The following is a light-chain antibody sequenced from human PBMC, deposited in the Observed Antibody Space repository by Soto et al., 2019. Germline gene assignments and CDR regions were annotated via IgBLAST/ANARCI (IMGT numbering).Light chain of an antibody. J-gene: IGLJ1*01. CDR1: SSNIGSKY. CDR3: AAWDDSLSGYV. V-gene: IGLV1-47*01. CDR2: RDN. Sequence: QSVLAQPPSASGTPGQRVTISCSGSSSNIGSKYVYWYQQLPGTAHKVLMSRDNQRPSGVPDRFSGSKSGTSASLAISGLRAEDEADYYCAAWDDSLSGYVFGTGTKVTGL.